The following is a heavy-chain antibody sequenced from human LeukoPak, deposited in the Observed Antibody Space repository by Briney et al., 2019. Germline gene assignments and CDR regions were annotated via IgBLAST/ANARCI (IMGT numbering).Heavy chain of an antibody. CDR1: GFTFRNYN. D-gene: IGHD4-17*01. J-gene: IGHJ4*02. Sequence: GGSQSLSCTASGFTFRNYNMNWVRQAPGKGLEWVSAISGSGGSTYYADSVKGRFTISRDNSKNTLYLQMNSLRAEDTAVYYCAKASTVTAVDYWGQGTLVTVSS. CDR2: ISGSGGST. CDR3: AKASTVTAVDY. V-gene: IGHV3-23*01.